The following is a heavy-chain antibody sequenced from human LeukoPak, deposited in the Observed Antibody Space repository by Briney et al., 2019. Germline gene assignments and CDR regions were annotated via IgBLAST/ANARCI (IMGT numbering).Heavy chain of an antibody. D-gene: IGHD3-22*01. CDR2: IYYSGST. Sequence: PSETLSLTCTVSGGSISSHYRSWIRQPPGKGLEWIGYIYYSGSTNYNPSLKSRVTISVDTSKNQFSLKLSSVTAADTAVYYCAREGLEGGYFDYWGQGTLVTVSS. CDR1: GGSISSHY. CDR3: AREGLEGGYFDY. J-gene: IGHJ4*02. V-gene: IGHV4-59*11.